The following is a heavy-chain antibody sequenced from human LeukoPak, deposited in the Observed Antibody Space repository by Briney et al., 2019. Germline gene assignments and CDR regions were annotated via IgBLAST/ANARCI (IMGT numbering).Heavy chain of an antibody. CDR1: GGSFSGYY. Sequence: SETLSLTCAVYGGSFSGYYWSWIRQPPGKGLEWIGEINHSGSTNYNPSLKSRVTISVDTSKNQFSLKLSSATAADTAVYYCARGHDVVVPAASPLYGMDVWGKGTTVTVSS. V-gene: IGHV4-34*01. D-gene: IGHD2-2*01. CDR3: ARGHDVVVPAASPLYGMDV. J-gene: IGHJ6*04. CDR2: INHSGST.